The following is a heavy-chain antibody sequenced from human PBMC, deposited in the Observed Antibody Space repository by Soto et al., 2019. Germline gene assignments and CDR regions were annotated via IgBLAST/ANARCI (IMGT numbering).Heavy chain of an antibody. CDR3: ARSYVEMATITAFDI. CDR2: IWYDGSNK. V-gene: IGHV3-33*01. J-gene: IGHJ3*02. Sequence: QVQLVESGGGVVQPGRSLRLSCAASGFTFSSYGMHWVRQAPGKGLEWVAVIWYDGSNKYYADSVKGRFTISRDNSKNTLYLQMNSLRAEDTAVYYCARSYVEMATITAFDIWGQGTMVTVSS. D-gene: IGHD5-12*01. CDR1: GFTFSSYG.